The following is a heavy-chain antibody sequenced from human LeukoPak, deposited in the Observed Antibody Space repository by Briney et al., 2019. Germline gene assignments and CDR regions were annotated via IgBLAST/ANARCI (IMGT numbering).Heavy chain of an antibody. CDR3: ARDLGVTTSYWFDP. CDR1: GYTFTVYY. D-gene: IGHD4-17*01. J-gene: IGHJ5*02. CDR2: INPNSGGT. V-gene: IGHV1-2*02. Sequence: GASVKVSCKASGYTFTVYYMHWVRQAPGQGLEWMGWINPNSGGTNYAQKFQGRVTMTRDTSISTAYMELSRLRSDDTAVYYCARDLGVTTSYWFDPWGQGTLVTVSS.